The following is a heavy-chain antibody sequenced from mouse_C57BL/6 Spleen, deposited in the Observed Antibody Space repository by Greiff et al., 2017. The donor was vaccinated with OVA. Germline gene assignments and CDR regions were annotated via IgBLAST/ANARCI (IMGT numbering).Heavy chain of an antibody. D-gene: IGHD1-1*01. V-gene: IGHV5-9*04. CDR2: ISGGGGNT. CDR3: ARNYYGSYYFDD. J-gene: IGHJ2*01. CDR1: GFTFSSYT. Sequence: EVKVVESGGGLVKPGGSLKLSCAASGFTFSSYTMSWVRQTPEKRLEWVATISGGGGNTYSPDSVKGRFTLSRANAKNTLYLQMSGLRAEYTAVYYGARNYYGSYYFDDWGQGTTLTVSS.